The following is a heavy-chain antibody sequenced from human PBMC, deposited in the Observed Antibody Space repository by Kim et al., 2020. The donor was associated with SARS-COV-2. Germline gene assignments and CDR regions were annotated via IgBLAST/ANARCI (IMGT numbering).Heavy chain of an antibody. J-gene: IGHJ4*02. CDR2: IRSKANSYAT. Sequence: GGSLRLSCAASGFTFSGSAMHWVRQASGKGLEWVGRIRSKANSYATAYAASVKGRFTISRDDSKNTAYLQLNSLKTEDTAVYYCTIASGYNYGYDFWGQGTLVTVSS. CDR3: TIASGYNYGYDF. D-gene: IGHD5-18*01. V-gene: IGHV3-73*01. CDR1: GFTFSGSA.